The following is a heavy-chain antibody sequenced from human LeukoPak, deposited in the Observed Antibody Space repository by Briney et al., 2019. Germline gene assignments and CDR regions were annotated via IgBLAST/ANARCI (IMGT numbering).Heavy chain of an antibody. CDR2: IYYSGST. V-gene: IGHV4-30-4*07. CDR1: GGSISSGGYS. CDR3: ARDLEGAFDI. J-gene: IGHJ3*02. Sequence: PSETLSLTCAVSGGSISSGGYSWSWIRQPPGKGLEWIGYIYYSGSTYYNPSLKSRVTISVDTSKNQFSLKLSSVTAADTAVYYCARDLEGAFDIWGQGTMVTVSS.